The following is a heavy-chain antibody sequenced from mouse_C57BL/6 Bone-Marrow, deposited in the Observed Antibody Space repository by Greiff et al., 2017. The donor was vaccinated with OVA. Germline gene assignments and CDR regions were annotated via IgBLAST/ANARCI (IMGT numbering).Heavy chain of an antibody. J-gene: IGHJ3*01. D-gene: IGHD1-1*02. V-gene: IGHV2-6*01. CDR2: IWGVGST. CDR1: GFSLTSYG. CDR3: ASGGGGPAWFAY. Sequence: VQVVESGPGLVAPSQSLSITCTVSGFSLTSYGVDWVRQSPGKGLEWLGVIWGVGSTNYNSALKSRLSISKDNSKSQVFLKMNSLQTDYTAMYYCASGGGGPAWFAYWGQGTLVTVSA.